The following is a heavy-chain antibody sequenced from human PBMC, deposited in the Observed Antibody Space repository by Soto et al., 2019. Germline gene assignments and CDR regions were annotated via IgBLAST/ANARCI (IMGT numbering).Heavy chain of an antibody. Sequence: SETLSLTCTVSGGSISSSSYYWGWIRQPPGKGLEWIGSIYYSGSTYYNPSLKSRVTISVDTSKNQFSLKLGSVTAADTAVYYCARRRYCSSTSCYTGPPQYYYGMDVWGQGTTVTVSS. V-gene: IGHV4-39*01. CDR2: IYYSGST. CDR3: ARRRYCSSTSCYTGPPQYYYGMDV. D-gene: IGHD2-2*02. CDR1: GGSISSSSYY. J-gene: IGHJ6*02.